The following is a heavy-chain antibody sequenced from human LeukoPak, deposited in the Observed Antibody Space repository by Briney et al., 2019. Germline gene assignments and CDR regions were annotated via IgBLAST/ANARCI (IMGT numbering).Heavy chain of an antibody. V-gene: IGHV4-34*01. J-gene: IGHJ4*02. Sequence: SETLSLTCAVYGGSFSGYYWSWIRQPPGKGLEWIGEINHIGSTNYNPSLKSRVTISVDTSKNQFSLKLSSVTAADAAVYYCARGGQVAAASPFDYWGQGTLVTVSS. CDR3: ARGGQVAAASPFDY. CDR2: INHIGST. CDR1: GGSFSGYY. D-gene: IGHD6-13*01.